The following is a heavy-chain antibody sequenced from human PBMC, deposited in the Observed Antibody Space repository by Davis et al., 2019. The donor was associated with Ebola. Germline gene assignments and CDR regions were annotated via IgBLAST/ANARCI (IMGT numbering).Heavy chain of an antibody. CDR3: AKDWGQGRIFFDY. J-gene: IGHJ4*02. CDR2: ISGSTGTT. V-gene: IGHV3-23*01. Sequence: GESLKISCAASGFTFYNYAMTWVRQVPGKGLEWVSSISGSTGTTYYADSVEGRFTISRDNSKDTLYLQMNSLRAEDTALYYCAKDWGQGRIFFDYWGRGTLVTVSS. CDR1: GFTFYNYA. D-gene: IGHD7-27*01.